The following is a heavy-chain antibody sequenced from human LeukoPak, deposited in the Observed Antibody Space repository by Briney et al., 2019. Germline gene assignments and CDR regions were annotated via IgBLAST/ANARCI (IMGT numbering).Heavy chain of an antibody. CDR2: ISYDGSNK. J-gene: IGHJ5*02. D-gene: IGHD6-6*01. CDR3: ARGVPYSSSFSALAPEHWFDP. V-gene: IGHV3-30*03. CDR1: GFTFSSYG. Sequence: GGSLRLSCAASGFTFSSYGMEWVRQAPGKGLEWVAVISYDGSNKYYADSVKGRFTSSRDNSKNTRYLQLNTLRAEDTAVYYCARGVPYSSSFSALAPEHWFDPWGQGTLVTVSS.